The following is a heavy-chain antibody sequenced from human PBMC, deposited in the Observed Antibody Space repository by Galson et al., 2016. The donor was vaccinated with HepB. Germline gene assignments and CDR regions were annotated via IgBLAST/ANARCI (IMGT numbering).Heavy chain of an antibody. D-gene: IGHD3-16*01. CDR1: GFTVSSNY. CDR2: IYSGGST. Sequence: SLRLSCAASGFTVSSNYMSWVRQAPGKGLEWVSVIYSGGSTYYADSVKGRFTISRDNSKNTLYLQMNSPRAEDTAVYYCARDGGIPGAAFDIWGQGTMVTVSS. J-gene: IGHJ3*02. V-gene: IGHV3-53*01. CDR3: ARDGGIPGAAFDI.